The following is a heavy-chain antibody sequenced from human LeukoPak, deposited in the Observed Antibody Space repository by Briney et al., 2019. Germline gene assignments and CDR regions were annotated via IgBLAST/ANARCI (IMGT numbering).Heavy chain of an antibody. V-gene: IGHV3-74*01. CDR2: INTDGSST. CDR1: GFTFNSNW. D-gene: IGHD6-13*01. CDR3: ARDGFVGAADY. Sequence: GGSLRLSCAASGFTFNSNWMQWVRQAPGKGLVWVSRINTDGSSTNYADSVKGRFTISRDNAKNTLFLQMNSLRVDDTAVFYCARDGFVGAADYWGQGTLVTVSS. J-gene: IGHJ4*02.